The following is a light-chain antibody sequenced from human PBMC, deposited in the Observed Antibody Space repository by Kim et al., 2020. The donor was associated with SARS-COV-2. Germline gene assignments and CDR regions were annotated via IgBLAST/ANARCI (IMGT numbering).Light chain of an antibody. CDR1: QAIGNY. CDR2: DVS. J-gene: IGKJ5*01. CDR3: QQDNSIPAT. Sequence: ASVGDRVTNTCLARQAIGNYLNWFQKKPGKAPKLLIYDVSNVQSGVPSRFSGSGSGTDFTVTISSLHPEDIATYYCQQDNSIPATFGQGTRLEIK. V-gene: IGKV1-33*01.